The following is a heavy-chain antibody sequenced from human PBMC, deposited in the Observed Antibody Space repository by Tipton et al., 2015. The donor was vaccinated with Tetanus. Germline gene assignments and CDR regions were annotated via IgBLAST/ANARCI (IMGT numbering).Heavy chain of an antibody. V-gene: IGHV3-21*01. Sequence: SLRLSCEVSGFTFSNYKMNWVRQAPGRGLEWVSSISGTSRYIYYAESVKGRFTISRDNAKNSLFLEMNSLRADDTAVYFCMSGSALDYWGQGTLITVSS. CDR3: MSGSALDY. J-gene: IGHJ4*02. D-gene: IGHD6-25*01. CDR1: GFTFSNYK. CDR2: ISGTSRYI.